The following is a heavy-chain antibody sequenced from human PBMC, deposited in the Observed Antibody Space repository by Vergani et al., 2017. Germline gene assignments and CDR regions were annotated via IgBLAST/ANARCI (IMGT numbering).Heavy chain of an antibody. Sequence: EVQLLESGGDLVQPGGSLRLSCAASGFTFNHYAMNWVRQAPGKGLEWVSVISGSGGSTYYAGSVEGRFTISRDSSKNTLYLQMNSLSAGDTAVYYCAKANPRNSGYDYLYYYHAMDVWGQGTTVTVSS. CDR3: AKANPRNSGYDYLYYYHAMDV. V-gene: IGHV3-23*01. CDR1: GFTFNHYA. J-gene: IGHJ6*02. D-gene: IGHD5-12*01. CDR2: ISGSGGST.